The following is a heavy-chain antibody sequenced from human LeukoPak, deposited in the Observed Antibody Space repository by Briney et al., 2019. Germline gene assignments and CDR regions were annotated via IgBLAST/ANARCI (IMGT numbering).Heavy chain of an antibody. V-gene: IGHV3-48*01. J-gene: IGHJ3*02. CDR3: AREVGTPQAFDI. D-gene: IGHD1-26*01. CDR2: INSRSSTT. CDR1: RFTFSNYG. Sequence: TGGSLRLSCAASRFTFSNYGVNWDRQAPGKGLEWVSYINSRSSTTYYADSVRGRFTISRDNAKNSLYLQMNSLKAEDTAIYYCAREVGTPQAFDIWGQGTMVTVSS.